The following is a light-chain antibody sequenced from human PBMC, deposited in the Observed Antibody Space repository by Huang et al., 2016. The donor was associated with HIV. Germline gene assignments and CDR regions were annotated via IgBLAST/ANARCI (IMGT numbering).Light chain of an antibody. CDR3: QQSYSIPPWT. Sequence: DIQMTQSPSSLSASVGDRVTITCRESQSISSYLNWYQQKPGKAPKLLIYAASSLQSGVPSRFSGSGSGTDFTLTISSLQPEDFATYYCQQSYSIPPWTFGQGTKVEIK. V-gene: IGKV1-39*01. J-gene: IGKJ1*01. CDR1: QSISSY. CDR2: AAS.